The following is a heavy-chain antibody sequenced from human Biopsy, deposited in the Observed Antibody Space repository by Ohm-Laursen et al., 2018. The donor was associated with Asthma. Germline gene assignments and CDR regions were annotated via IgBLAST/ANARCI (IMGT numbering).Heavy chain of an antibody. D-gene: IGHD3-22*01. CDR3: ARGDSSNWSHYYFDY. V-gene: IGHV3-53*01. CDR1: GFAVSRDH. J-gene: IGHJ4*02. CDR2: IYSGGAS. Sequence: SLRLSCTASGFAVSRDHMFWVRQAPGKGLGWVSVIYSGGASHTADSVRGRFTISRDYSKNTLYLQMHSLRAEDTAVYYCARGDSSNWSHYYFDYWGQGTLVTVSP.